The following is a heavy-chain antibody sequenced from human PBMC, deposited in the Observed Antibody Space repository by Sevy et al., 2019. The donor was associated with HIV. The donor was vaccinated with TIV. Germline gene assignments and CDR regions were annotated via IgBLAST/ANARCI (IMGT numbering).Heavy chain of an antibody. CDR3: ARGPRGLYYYDSSGYRNWFDP. J-gene: IGHJ5*02. Sequence: ASVKVSCKASGYTFTSYGISWVRQAPGQGLAWMGWISAYNGNTNYAQKLQGRVTMTTDTSTSTAYMELRSLRSDDTAVYYCARGPRGLYYYDSSGYRNWFDPWGQGTLVTVSS. V-gene: IGHV1-18*01. CDR1: GYTFTSYG. CDR2: ISAYNGNT. D-gene: IGHD3-22*01.